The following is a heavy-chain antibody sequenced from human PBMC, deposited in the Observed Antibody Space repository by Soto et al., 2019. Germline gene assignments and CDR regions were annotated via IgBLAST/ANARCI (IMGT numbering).Heavy chain of an antibody. CDR1: GFTFTSSA. V-gene: IGHV1-58*01. D-gene: IGHD4-17*01. Sequence: SVKVSCKASGFTFTSSAVQWVRQARGQGLEWIGWIVVGSGNTNYAQKFQERVTITTDMSTSTAYMELRSLRSDDTAVYYCARIDFYGDYLKLCFDYWGQGTLVTVSS. J-gene: IGHJ4*02. CDR3: ARIDFYGDYLKLCFDY. CDR2: IVVGSGNT.